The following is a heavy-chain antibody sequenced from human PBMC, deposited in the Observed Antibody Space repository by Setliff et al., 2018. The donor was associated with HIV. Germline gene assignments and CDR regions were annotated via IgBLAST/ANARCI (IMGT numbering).Heavy chain of an antibody. D-gene: IGHD5-18*01. CDR3: ARDYPRLGYSYGPNYFDY. Sequence: ASVKVSCKASGYTFTSYGISWVRQAPGQGLEWMGWISAYNGNTNYAQKLQGRVTMTTDTSTSTAYMELRSLRSEDTAVYYCARDYPRLGYSYGPNYFDYWGQGTLVTVSS. J-gene: IGHJ4*02. CDR2: ISAYNGNT. V-gene: IGHV1-18*01. CDR1: GYTFTSYG.